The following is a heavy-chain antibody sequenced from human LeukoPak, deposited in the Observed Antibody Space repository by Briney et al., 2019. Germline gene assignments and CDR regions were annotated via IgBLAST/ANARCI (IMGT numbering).Heavy chain of an antibody. CDR2: IYNSGST. J-gene: IGHJ4*02. CDR3: AREGFVRGPDY. D-gene: IGHD2-21*01. CDR1: GGSISSYY. V-gene: IGHV4-4*07. Sequence: SETLSLTCTVSGGSISSYYWSWIREPGGKGLEWVGRIYNSGSTNYNPSLKRRVNISVDTSKNQFSLKLSSVTAADTAVYYCAREGFVRGPDYWGQGTLVTVSS.